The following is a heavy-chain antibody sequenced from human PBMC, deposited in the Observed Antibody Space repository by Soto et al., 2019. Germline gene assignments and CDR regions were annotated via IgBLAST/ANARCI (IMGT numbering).Heavy chain of an antibody. CDR2: INPKSGGT. J-gene: IGHJ4*02. Sequence: QVQLVQSGAEVKKPGASVKVSCKASGYSFTDYHIHWVRQAPGQGLEWLGRINPKSGGTSTAQKFQGWVTMTTDTSISTASMELTRLTSDDTAIYYCARGRITDLGTFDYWGQGTLVTVSS. CDR3: ARGRITDLGTFDY. V-gene: IGHV1-2*04. D-gene: IGHD1-20*01. CDR1: GYSFTDYH.